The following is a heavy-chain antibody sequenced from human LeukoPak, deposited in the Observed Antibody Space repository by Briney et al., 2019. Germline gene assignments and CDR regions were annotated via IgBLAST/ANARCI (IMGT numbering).Heavy chain of an antibody. CDR2: ISYDGSNK. J-gene: IGHJ4*02. CDR1: GFTFSSYA. V-gene: IGHV3-30*04. CDR3: ARGTRGYSRPIDY. Sequence: PGGSLRLSFAASGFTFSSYAMHWVRQAPGKGLEWVAVISYDGSNKYYADSVKGRFTISRDNSKNTLYLQMNSLRAEDTAVYYCARGTRGYSRPIDYWGQGTLVTVSS. D-gene: IGHD5-18*01.